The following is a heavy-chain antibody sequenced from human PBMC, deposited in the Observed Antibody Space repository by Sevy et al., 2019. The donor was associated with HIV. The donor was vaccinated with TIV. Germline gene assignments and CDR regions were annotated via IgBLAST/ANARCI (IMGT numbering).Heavy chain of an antibody. J-gene: IGHJ4*02. CDR2: IYYSGST. V-gene: IGHV4-59*01. CDR3: ARGHSSSWYHY. Sequence: SETLSLTCTVSGGSISSYYWSWIRQPPGKGLEWIGYIYYSGSTNYNPSLKSRVTISVETSKNQFSLKLSSVTAADTAVYYCARGHSSSWYHYWGQGTLVTVSS. CDR1: GGSISSYY. D-gene: IGHD6-13*01.